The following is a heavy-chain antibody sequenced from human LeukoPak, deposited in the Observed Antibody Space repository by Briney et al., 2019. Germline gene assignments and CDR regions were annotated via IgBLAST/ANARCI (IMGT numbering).Heavy chain of an antibody. J-gene: IGHJ3*02. D-gene: IGHD3-9*01. CDR2: IYYSGST. CDR3: ARHSRRHFGWLTDAFDI. V-gene: IGHV4-59*08. CDR1: GGSISSYY. Sequence: SETLSLTCTVSGGSISSYYWSWIRQPPGKGLEWIGYIYYSGSTNYNPSLKSRVTISVDTSKNQFSLKLSSVTAADTAVYYCARHSRRHFGWLTDAFDIWGQGTMVTVSS.